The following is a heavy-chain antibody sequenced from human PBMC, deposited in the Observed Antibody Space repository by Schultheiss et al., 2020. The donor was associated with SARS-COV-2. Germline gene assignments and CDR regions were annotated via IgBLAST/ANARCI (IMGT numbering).Heavy chain of an antibody. Sequence: SETLSLTCAVYGGSFSGYYWSWIRQPPGKGLEWIGYIYYSGSTNYNPSLKSRVTISVDTSKNQFSLKLSSVTAADTAVYYCARNGVPQSALIAAAGTDYFDLWGRGTLVTVSS. J-gene: IGHJ2*01. V-gene: IGHV4-59*08. CDR1: GGSFSGYY. CDR3: ARNGVPQSALIAAAGTDYFDL. D-gene: IGHD6-13*01. CDR2: IYYSGST.